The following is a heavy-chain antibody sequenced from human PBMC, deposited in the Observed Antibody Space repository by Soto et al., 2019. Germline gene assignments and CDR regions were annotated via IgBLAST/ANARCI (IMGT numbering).Heavy chain of an antibody. J-gene: IGHJ4*02. V-gene: IGHV1-69*08. D-gene: IGHD5-18*01. CDR1: GGSFSSNS. CDR2: IIPIIDTA. CDR3: ARAMGISYGFSF. Sequence: QVQLVQSGAEVKKPGSSVKVSCKVSGGSFSSNSISWVRQAPGKGLEWMGRIIPIIDTANYAQKFEGRVTITADKSTSTAYMELRSPRPEDTAVYYCARAMGISYGFSFWGQGTLVTVSS.